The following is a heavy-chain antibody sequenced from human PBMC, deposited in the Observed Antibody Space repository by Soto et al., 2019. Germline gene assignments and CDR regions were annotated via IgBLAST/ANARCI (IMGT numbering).Heavy chain of an antibody. D-gene: IGHD6-19*01. J-gene: IGHJ5*02. Sequence: SVKVSCKASGGTFSSYAISWVRQAPGQGLEWMGGIIPIFGTANYAQKFQGRVTITADKSTSTAYMELSSLRSEDTAVYYCARDIAVAGSNWFDPWGRGTLVTVSS. V-gene: IGHV1-69*06. CDR3: ARDIAVAGSNWFDP. CDR1: GGTFSSYA. CDR2: IIPIFGTA.